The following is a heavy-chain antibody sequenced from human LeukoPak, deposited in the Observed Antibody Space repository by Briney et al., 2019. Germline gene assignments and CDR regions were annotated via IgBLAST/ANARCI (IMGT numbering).Heavy chain of an antibody. V-gene: IGHV4-31*03. CDR1: GGSISSGGYY. J-gene: IGHJ4*02. CDR2: LYNSGTT. Sequence: SETLSLTCTVSGGSISSGGYYWSWIRQHPGKGLEWIGNLYNSGTTYYNPSLKSRVTISVDASKNQFSLKLSSVTAADTAMYYCARLYYYESSGYWNYFDYWGQGTLVTVSS. CDR3: ARLYYYESSGYWNYFDY. D-gene: IGHD3-22*01.